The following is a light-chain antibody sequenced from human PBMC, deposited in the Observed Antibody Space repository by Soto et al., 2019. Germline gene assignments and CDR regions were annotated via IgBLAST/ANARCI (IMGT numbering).Light chain of an antibody. J-gene: IGLJ1*01. CDR3: VAWDGSLNGYV. CDR1: ASDIGTNT. V-gene: IGLV1-44*01. CDR2: SND. Sequence: QSVLTQPPSASGTPGQRVSISCSGRASDIGTNTVNWCQQSPGTAPKLLLHSNDQRPSGVPDRFSGSKSGTSASLAISGLPYEDEADYYCVAWDGSLNGYVFGTGTKVTVL.